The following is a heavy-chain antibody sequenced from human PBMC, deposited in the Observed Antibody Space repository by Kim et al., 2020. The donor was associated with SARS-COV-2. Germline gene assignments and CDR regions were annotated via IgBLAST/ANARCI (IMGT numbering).Heavy chain of an antibody. V-gene: IGHV4-34*01. CDR1: GGSFSGYY. CDR2: INHSGST. D-gene: IGHD3-22*01. CDR3: ARGSVWYYCGSRGYYYVLGD. Sequence: SETLSLTCAVYGGSFSGYYWSWIRQPPGKGLEWIGEINHSGSTNYNPSLKSRVTISVDTSKNQFSLKLSSVTAADTAVYYCARGSVWYYCGSRGYYYVLGDWGQGTPVTVSS. J-gene: IGHJ4*03.